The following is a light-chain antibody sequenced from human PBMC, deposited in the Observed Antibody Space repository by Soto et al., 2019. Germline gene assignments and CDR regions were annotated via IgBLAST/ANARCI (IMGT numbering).Light chain of an antibody. J-gene: IGKJ1*01. V-gene: IGKV1-9*01. CDR1: QGIRTY. CDR3: LQVDVYPWT. CDR2: SAS. Sequence: IHLTPSPSSLSASVGDRVTITCRASQGIRTYLAWYQQKPGKAPKLLIYSASTLQSGVPSRFSGSGSGTDFTLTISSLQPEDFATYYCLQVDVYPWTFGQGTKVDIK.